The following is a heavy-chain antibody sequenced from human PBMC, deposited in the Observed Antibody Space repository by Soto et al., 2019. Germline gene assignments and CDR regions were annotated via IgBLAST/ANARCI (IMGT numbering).Heavy chain of an antibody. CDR2: ISGSGGST. V-gene: IGHV3-23*01. CDR1: GFTFSSYA. CDR3: AKLGSGSYRYYYYGMDV. D-gene: IGHD3-10*01. Sequence: GGSLRLSXAASGFTFSSYAMSWVRQAPGKGLEWVSAISGSGGSTYYADSVKGRFTISRDNSKNTLYLQMNSLRAEDTAVYYCAKLGSGSYRYYYYGMDVWGQGTTVTVSS. J-gene: IGHJ6*02.